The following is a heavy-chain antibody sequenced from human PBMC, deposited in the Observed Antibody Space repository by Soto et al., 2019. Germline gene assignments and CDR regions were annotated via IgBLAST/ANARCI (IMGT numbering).Heavy chain of an antibody. CDR1: GGSINSDVGDYY. CDR3: AREVRVTPFYFDS. CDR2: IYYSGST. J-gene: IGHJ4*02. D-gene: IGHD2-21*02. V-gene: IGHV4-30-4*01. Sequence: PSETLSLTCTVSGGSINSDVGDYYWTWIRQPPGKGLEWIGNIYYSGSTYYNPSLKSRLTISVDTSKNQFSLKLSSVTAADTAVYYCAREVRVTPFYFDSWGQGTLVTVSS.